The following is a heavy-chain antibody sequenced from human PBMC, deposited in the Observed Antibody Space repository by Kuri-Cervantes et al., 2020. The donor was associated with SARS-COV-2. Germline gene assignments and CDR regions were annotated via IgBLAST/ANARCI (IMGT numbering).Heavy chain of an antibody. CDR3: ARTGWGSIDY. J-gene: IGHJ4*02. Sequence: GESLKISCAASGFTFSSYAMSWVRQAPGQGLEWVGFVRRDGSNYYYADSVKGRFTISRDNAKNSLYLQMNSLRAEDTAVYYCARTGWGSIDYWGQGTLVTVSS. V-gene: IGHV3-30*02. CDR2: VRRDGSNY. D-gene: IGHD7-27*01. CDR1: GFTFSSYA.